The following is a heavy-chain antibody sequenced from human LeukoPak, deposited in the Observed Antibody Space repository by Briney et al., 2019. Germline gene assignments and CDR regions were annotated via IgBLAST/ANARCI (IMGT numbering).Heavy chain of an antibody. J-gene: IGHJ5*02. CDR3: ARGGGYSSSWYVAKNWFDP. CDR1: GFTFSSYS. CDR2: ISSSSSTI. D-gene: IGHD6-13*01. V-gene: IGHV3-48*01. Sequence: QSGGSLRLSCAASGFTFSSYSMNWVRQAPGKGLERVSYISSSSSTIYYADSVKGRFTISRDNAKNSLYLQMNSLRAEDTAVYYCARGGGYSSSWYVAKNWFDPWGQGTLVTVSS.